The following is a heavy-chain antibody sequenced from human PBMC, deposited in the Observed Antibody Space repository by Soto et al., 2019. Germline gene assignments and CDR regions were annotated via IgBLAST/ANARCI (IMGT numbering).Heavy chain of an antibody. CDR1: GGTFSSYA. J-gene: IGHJ4*02. CDR3: ARSGFRSSSLDY. V-gene: IGHV1-69*13. CDR2: IIPIFGTA. D-gene: IGHD6-13*01. Sequence: SVKVSCKASGGTFSSYAISWVRQAPGQGLEWMGGIIPIFGTANYAQKFQGRVTITADESTSTAYMELSSLRSEDTAVYYCARSGFRSSSLDYWGQGTLVTVSS.